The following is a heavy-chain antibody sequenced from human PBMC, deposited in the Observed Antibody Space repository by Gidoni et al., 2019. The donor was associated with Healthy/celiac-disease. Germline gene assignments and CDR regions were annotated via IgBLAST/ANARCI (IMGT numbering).Heavy chain of an antibody. V-gene: IGHV3-33*01. CDR3: ARAWFGELFAPDNWFDP. D-gene: IGHD3-10*01. Sequence: QVQLVESGGGVVQPGRSLRLSCAASGFTFSSYGMHWVRQAPGKGLEWVAVIWYDGSNKYYADSVKGRFTISRDNSKNTLYLQMNSLRAEDTAVYYCARAWFGELFAPDNWFDPWGQGTLVTVSS. CDR1: GFTFSSYG. CDR2: IWYDGSNK. J-gene: IGHJ5*02.